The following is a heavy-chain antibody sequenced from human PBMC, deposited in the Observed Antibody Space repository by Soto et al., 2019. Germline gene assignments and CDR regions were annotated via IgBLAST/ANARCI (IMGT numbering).Heavy chain of an antibody. CDR3: AREPRGYDYGQGAFDI. V-gene: IGHV4-31*03. CDR1: GGSISSGGYY. CDR2: IYYSGST. J-gene: IGHJ3*02. Sequence: QVQLQESGPGLVKPSQTLSLTCTVSGGSISSGGYYWSWIRQHPGKGLEWIGYIYYSGSTYYNPSLKRRVTISVDTSKNQFSLKLSSVTAADTAVYYCAREPRGYDYGQGAFDIWGQGTMVTVSS. D-gene: IGHD5-12*01.